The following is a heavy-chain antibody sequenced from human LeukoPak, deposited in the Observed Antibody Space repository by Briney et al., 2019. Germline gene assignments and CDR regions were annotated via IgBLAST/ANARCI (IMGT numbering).Heavy chain of an antibody. V-gene: IGHV3-48*01. D-gene: IGHD4-23*01. CDR3: ARDSAVEEFDP. CDR1: GFTFSSYN. J-gene: IGHJ5*02. CDR2: ISSSSSTI. Sequence: GGSLRLSCAASGFTFSSYNMNWVRQAPGKGLEWVSYISSSSSTIYYADSVKGRFTISRDNPKNSLYLQMNSLRAEDTALYYCARDSAVEEFDPWGQGTLVTVSS.